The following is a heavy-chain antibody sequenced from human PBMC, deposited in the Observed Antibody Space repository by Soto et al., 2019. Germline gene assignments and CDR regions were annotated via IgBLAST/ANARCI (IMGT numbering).Heavy chain of an antibody. CDR1: GFTFSSYA. V-gene: IGHV3-30-3*01. D-gene: IGHD3-22*01. CDR3: ARALLRYDSSGYYYGYYYGMDV. CDR2: ISYDGSNK. Sequence: PGGSLRLSCAASGFTFSSYAMHWVRQAPGKGLERVTVISYDGSNKYYADSVKGRFTISRDNSKNTLYLQMNSLRAEDTAVYYCARALLRYDSSGYYYGYYYGMDVWGQGTTVTVSS. J-gene: IGHJ6*02.